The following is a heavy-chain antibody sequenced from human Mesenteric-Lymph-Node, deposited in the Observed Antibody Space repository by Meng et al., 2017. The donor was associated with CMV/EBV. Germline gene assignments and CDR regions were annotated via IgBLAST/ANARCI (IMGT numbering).Heavy chain of an antibody. CDR2: ISGSGGAI. Sequence: GESLKISCAASGFTFSSYEMNWVCQAPGKGLEWVSYISGSGGAIYYADSVKGRFTISRDNAKNSLYLQMNSLRAEDTAVYYCARLDSFGSGTYLDYWGQGTLVTVSS. CDR3: ARLDSFGSGTYLDY. D-gene: IGHD3-10*01. V-gene: IGHV3-48*03. J-gene: IGHJ4*02. CDR1: GFTFSSYE.